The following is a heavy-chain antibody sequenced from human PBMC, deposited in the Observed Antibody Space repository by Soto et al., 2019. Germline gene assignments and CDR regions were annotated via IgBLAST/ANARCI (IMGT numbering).Heavy chain of an antibody. CDR3: AISPIPGYSSGWYRVYYYYYYGMDV. J-gene: IGHJ6*02. CDR2: IIPIFGTA. Sequence: QVQLVQSGAEVKKPGSSVKVSCKASGGTFSSYAISWVRQAPGQGLEWMGGIIPIFGTANYAQKFQGRVTITADESTSTAYMELSSLRSEDTAVYYCAISPIPGYSSGWYRVYYYYYYGMDVWGQGTTVTVSS. D-gene: IGHD6-19*01. CDR1: GGTFSSYA. V-gene: IGHV1-69*01.